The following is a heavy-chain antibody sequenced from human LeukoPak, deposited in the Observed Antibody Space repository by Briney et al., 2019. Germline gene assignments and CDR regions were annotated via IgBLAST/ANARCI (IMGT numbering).Heavy chain of an antibody. Sequence: PGGSLRLSCVASGFTFSYFGMHWVRQAPGKGLEWVAFMRYDGSNEYYAESVKGRFTISRDNSKNTLYLQMNSLRVEDTAAYYCAKIEGKYQLANIPDSWGQGTLVTVSS. CDR2: MRYDGSNE. CDR3: AKIEGKYQLANIPDS. V-gene: IGHV3-30*02. CDR1: GFTFSYFG. J-gene: IGHJ4*02. D-gene: IGHD2-2*01.